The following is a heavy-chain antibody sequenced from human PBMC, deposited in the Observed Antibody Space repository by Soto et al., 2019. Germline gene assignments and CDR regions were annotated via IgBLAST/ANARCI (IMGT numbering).Heavy chain of an antibody. CDR2: IYYSGST. Sequence: SETLSLTCRVAGVSISSYYGSWIRQPPGKGLEWIGYIYYSGSTNYNPSLKSRVTISVDTSKNQFSLKLSSVTAADTAVYYCARVPLAGAFWFDPWGQGTLVTVSS. CDR3: ARVPLAGAFWFDP. V-gene: IGHV4-59*01. CDR1: GVSISSYY. J-gene: IGHJ5*02. D-gene: IGHD6-19*01.